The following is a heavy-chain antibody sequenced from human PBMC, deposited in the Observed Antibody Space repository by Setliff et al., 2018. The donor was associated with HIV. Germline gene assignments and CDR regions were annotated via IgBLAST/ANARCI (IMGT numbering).Heavy chain of an antibody. CDR2: IIPIYGTP. J-gene: IGHJ4*02. CDR3: ARDGYYYGSGSYSSFDY. CDR1: GYNFDTYP. V-gene: IGHV1-69*13. Sequence: SVKVSCKASGYNFDTYPINWIRQAPGQGLEWMGGIIPIYGTPIYAQKFQGRVTITADESTSTAYMELRSLRSDDTAVYYCARDGYYYGSGSYSSFDYWGQGTLVTVSS. D-gene: IGHD3-10*01.